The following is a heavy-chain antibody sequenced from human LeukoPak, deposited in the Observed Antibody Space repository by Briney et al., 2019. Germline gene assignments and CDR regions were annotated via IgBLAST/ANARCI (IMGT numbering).Heavy chain of an antibody. Sequence: ASVKVSCKASGYTFTSYYMHWVRQAPGQGLEWMGWINPIIGGTNSAQKFQGRVTMTRDTSISTAYMELSSLRSDDTAVYYCARDRTLIRGVATYYFDYWGQGTLVTVSS. J-gene: IGHJ4*02. CDR1: GYTFTSYY. D-gene: IGHD3-10*01. V-gene: IGHV1-2*02. CDR2: INPIIGGT. CDR3: ARDRTLIRGVATYYFDY.